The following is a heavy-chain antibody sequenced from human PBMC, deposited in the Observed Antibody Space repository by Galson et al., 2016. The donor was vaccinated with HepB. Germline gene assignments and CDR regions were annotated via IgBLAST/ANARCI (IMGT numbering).Heavy chain of an antibody. J-gene: IGHJ4*02. V-gene: IGHV1-18*04. CDR1: GYTFTSHG. CDR3: ARVGEDFSSGYSSGLAY. D-gene: IGHD3-3*01. CDR2: ISGYNGNI. Sequence: SVKVSCKASGYTFTSHGISWVRQAPGQGLEWMGWISGYNGNINYAQKFQGRVTMTTDTSASTGYMELSSLRSEDTAVYYCARVGEDFSSGYSSGLAYWGQGTLVTVSP.